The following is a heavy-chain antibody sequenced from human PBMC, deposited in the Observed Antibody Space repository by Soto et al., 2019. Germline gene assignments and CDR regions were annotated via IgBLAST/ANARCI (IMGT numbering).Heavy chain of an antibody. CDR1: GFTFSSYW. CDR3: AASRTIDY. D-gene: IGHD6-13*01. Sequence: EVQLVESGGGLVQPGGSLRLSCAASGFTFSSYWMSWVRQAPGKGLEWVANIKQDGSEKYYVDSVKGRFTISRDNAADSLYLQMSSQRADDTAVYYCAASRTIDYWGQGTLVTVSS. V-gene: IGHV3-7*01. J-gene: IGHJ4*02. CDR2: IKQDGSEK.